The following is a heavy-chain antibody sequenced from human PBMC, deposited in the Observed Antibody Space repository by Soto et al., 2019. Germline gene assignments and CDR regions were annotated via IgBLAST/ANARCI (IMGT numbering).Heavy chain of an antibody. CDR1: GYTFTGYY. CDR3: ARHHPYNWNDVWGNDD. D-gene: IGHD1-1*01. V-gene: IGHV1-2*02. Sequence: QVQLVQSGAEVKKPGASVKVSCKASGYTFTGYYMHWVRQAPGQGLEWMGWINPNSGGTNYAQKFQGRVTMTRDTSISKAYMELSRLRSDDTAVYYCARHHPYNWNDVWGNDDWGQGTLVTVSS. J-gene: IGHJ4*02. CDR2: INPNSGGT.